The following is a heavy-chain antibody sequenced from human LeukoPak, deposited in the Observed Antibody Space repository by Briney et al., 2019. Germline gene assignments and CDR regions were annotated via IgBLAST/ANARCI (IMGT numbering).Heavy chain of an antibody. J-gene: IGHJ6*03. V-gene: IGHV7-4-1*02. CDR2: INTKTGNP. CDR1: GYTISSYA. Sequence: ASVKVSCKASGYTISSYAMNWVRQAPGQGLQWMGWINTKTGNPTYAQGVTGRFVFSLDTSVNTAYLQISSLKAEDTAVYYCARDPYYYYYMDVWGNGTTVTVSS. CDR3: ARDPYYYYYMDV.